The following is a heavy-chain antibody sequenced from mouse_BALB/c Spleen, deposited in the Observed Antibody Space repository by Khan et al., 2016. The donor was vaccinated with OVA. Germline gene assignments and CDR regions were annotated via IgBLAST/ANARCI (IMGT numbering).Heavy chain of an antibody. CDR1: GYSITSDYA. CDR2: ISYSGNT. J-gene: IGHJ2*02. CDR3: ARVYGGDFDY. Sequence: EVQLVESGPGLVKPSQSLSLTCTVTGYSITSDYAWNWIRQFPGNKLEWMGFISYSGNTKYNPSLKSRFSITRDTSKNQFFLQLNSVTTEDTATYYCARVYGGDFDYGGQGTSRTVSS. V-gene: IGHV3-2*02. D-gene: IGHD1-1*01.